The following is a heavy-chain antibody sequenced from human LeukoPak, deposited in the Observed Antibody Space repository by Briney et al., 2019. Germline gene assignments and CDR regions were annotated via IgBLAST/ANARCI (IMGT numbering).Heavy chain of an antibody. Sequence: PSETLSLTCAVYGGSFSGYYWSWIRQPPGRGLEWIGEINHSGSANYNPSLKSRVTISLDTSRNQFSLKLNSVTAADTAVYYCAKSNGYGLVDIWGQGTMVTVSS. D-gene: IGHD3-10*01. V-gene: IGHV4-34*01. CDR3: AKSNGYGLVDI. J-gene: IGHJ3*02. CDR1: GGSFSGYY. CDR2: INHSGSA.